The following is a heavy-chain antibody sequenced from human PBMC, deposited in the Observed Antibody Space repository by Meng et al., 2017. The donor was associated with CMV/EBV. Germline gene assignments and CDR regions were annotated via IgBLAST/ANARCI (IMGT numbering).Heavy chain of an antibody. CDR1: GFTFSSYE. CDR2: ISSSGSTI. D-gene: IGHD2-15*01. CDR3: ARGRANTFMWVERLPYCSGGSCYDPYYYYYGMDV. Sequence: GESLKISCAASGFTFSSYEMNWVRQAPGKGLEWVSYISSSGSTIYYADSVKGRFTISRDNAKNSLYLQMNSLRAEDTAVYYCARGRANTFMWVERLPYCSGGSCYDPYYYYYGMDVWGQGATVTVSS. J-gene: IGHJ6*02. V-gene: IGHV3-48*03.